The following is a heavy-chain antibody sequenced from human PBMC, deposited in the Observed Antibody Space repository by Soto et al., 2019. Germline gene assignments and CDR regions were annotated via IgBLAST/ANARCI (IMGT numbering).Heavy chain of an antibody. CDR1: GDSIIDSRW. CDR3: ARVISSREEYFDY. Sequence: QVQLQESGPGLVKPSGTLSLTCAVSGDSIIDSRWWGCVRRPPGKRLEWFGEISNSGNSNDNPSFKSRVTMSIDKAKNRYSLNLTSGTAADTAVYYCARVISSREEYFDYGGQGTLLTDSP. J-gene: IGHJ4*02. D-gene: IGHD2-2*01. CDR2: ISNSGNS. V-gene: IGHV4-4*02.